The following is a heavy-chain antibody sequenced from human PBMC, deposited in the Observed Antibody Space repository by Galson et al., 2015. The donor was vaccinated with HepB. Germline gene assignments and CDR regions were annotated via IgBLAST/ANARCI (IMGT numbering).Heavy chain of an antibody. D-gene: IGHD6-19*01. CDR3: AKAPSSGWYYYGMDV. J-gene: IGHJ6*02. CDR1: GFTFSSYA. V-gene: IGHV3-23*01. CDR2: ISGSGGST. Sequence: SLRLSCAASGFTFSSYAMSWVRQAPGKGLEWVSAISGSGGSTYYADSVEGRFTISRDNSKNTLYLQMNSLRAEDTAVYYCAKAPSSGWYYYGMDVWGQGTTVTVSS.